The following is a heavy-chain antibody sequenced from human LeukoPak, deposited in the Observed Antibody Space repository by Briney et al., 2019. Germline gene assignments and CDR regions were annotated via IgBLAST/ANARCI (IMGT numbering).Heavy chain of an antibody. CDR2: IIQDGSER. V-gene: IGHV3-7*03. Sequence: GGSLRLSCAASGFPFSTFWMTWVRQAPGKGLEWVANIIQDGSERYYVGSVKGRFTISRDNAKNSLYLQMNSLRAEDTAVYYCAREGVSTISHAFDVWGQGTMVTVSS. J-gene: IGHJ3*01. CDR1: GFPFSTFW. CDR3: AREGVSTISHAFDV. D-gene: IGHD3-3*02.